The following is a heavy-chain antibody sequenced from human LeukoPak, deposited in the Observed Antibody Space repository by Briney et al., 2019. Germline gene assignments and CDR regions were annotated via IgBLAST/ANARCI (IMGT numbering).Heavy chain of an antibody. V-gene: IGHV4-59*01. CDR3: AAMVRGDNFDY. Sequence: SETLSLTCTVSGGSISRYYWSWIRQPPGKGLEWIGYIYNSGSTNYNPSLKSRVTISVDTSKKQFSLKLSSVTAADTAVYYCAAMVRGDNFDYWGQGTLVTVSS. D-gene: IGHD3-10*01. CDR1: GGSISRYY. J-gene: IGHJ4*02. CDR2: IYNSGST.